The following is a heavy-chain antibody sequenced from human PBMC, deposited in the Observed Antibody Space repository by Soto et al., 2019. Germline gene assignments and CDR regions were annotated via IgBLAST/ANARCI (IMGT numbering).Heavy chain of an antibody. V-gene: IGHV3-48*02. CDR1: GFTFSSYS. CDR2: ISSSSSTI. CDR3: ARVTWYYYDSSGPPDGNCFDP. J-gene: IGHJ5*02. D-gene: IGHD3-22*01. Sequence: PGGSLRLSCAASGFTFSSYSMNWVRQAPGKGLEWVSYISSSSSTIYYADSVKGRFTISRDNAKNSLYLQMNSLRDEDTAVYYCARVTWYYYDSSGPPDGNCFDPWGQGTLVPVSS.